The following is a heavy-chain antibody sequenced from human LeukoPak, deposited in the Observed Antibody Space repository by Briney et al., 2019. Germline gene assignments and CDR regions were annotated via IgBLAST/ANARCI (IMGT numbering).Heavy chain of an antibody. V-gene: IGHV4-31*03. CDR1: GGSISSGGYY. J-gene: IGHJ4*02. CDR2: IYYSGST. CDR3: ARGRRLGRSPDY. Sequence: SQTLSLTCTVSGGSISSGGYYWSWIRQHPGKGLEWIGYIYYSGSTNYNPSLKSRVTISVDTSKNQFSLKLSSVTAADTAVYYCARGRRLGRSPDYWGQGTLVTVSS. D-gene: IGHD7-27*01.